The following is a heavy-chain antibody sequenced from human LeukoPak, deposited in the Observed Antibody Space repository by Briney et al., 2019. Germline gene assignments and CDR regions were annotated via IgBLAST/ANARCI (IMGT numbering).Heavy chain of an antibody. J-gene: IGHJ3*02. Sequence: ASVKVSCKASGYTFTSYAMHWVRQAPGQRLEWMGWINAGNGNTKYSQKFQGRVTITRDTSASTAYMELSSLRSEDTAVYYCAGEGGIAVDAFDTWGQGTMVTVSS. CDR3: AGEGGIAVDAFDT. CDR2: INAGNGNT. CDR1: GYTFTSYA. V-gene: IGHV1-3*01. D-gene: IGHD6-19*01.